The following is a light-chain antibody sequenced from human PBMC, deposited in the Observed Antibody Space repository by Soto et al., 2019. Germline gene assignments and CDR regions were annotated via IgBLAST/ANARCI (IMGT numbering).Light chain of an antibody. J-gene: IGKJ1*01. Sequence: EIVMTQSPATLSVSPWERATFSCRASQSVSSNLAWYQQKPGQAPRLLIYGASTRATGIPARFSGSGSGTDFTLTISRLEPEDFAVYYCQQYNNWPRTFGQGTKVDIK. CDR2: GAS. CDR3: QQYNNWPRT. V-gene: IGKV3D-15*01. CDR1: QSVSSN.